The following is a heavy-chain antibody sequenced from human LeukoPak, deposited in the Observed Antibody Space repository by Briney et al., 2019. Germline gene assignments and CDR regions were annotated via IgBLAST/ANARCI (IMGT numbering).Heavy chain of an antibody. J-gene: IGHJ4*02. Sequence: GGSLRLSCAASGFTFSGYGMHWVRQAPGKGLEWVAFIWYDGSKKYYADSAKGRFTISRDNSKNTVYLQLNSLRAEDTAVFYCAKDSDRGYSFGYSSDYWGQGTLVTVSS. CDR2: IWYDGSKK. D-gene: IGHD5-18*01. CDR3: AKDSDRGYSFGYSSDY. CDR1: GFTFSGYG. V-gene: IGHV3-30*02.